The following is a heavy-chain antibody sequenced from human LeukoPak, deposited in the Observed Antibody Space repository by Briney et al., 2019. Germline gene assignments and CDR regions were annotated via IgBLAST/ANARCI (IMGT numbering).Heavy chain of an antibody. CDR3: AKVAFRSSSYISGIES. J-gene: IGHJ4*02. D-gene: IGHD6-6*01. Sequence: GGSLRLSCAASGFTVSSNYMSWVRQAPGKGLEWVSVIYSGGSTYYAGSVKGRFTISRDNSKNTLFLQMNTLRAEDTAIYYCAKVAFRSSSYISGIESWGQGTLVTVSS. CDR2: IYSGGST. V-gene: IGHV3-53*01. CDR1: GFTVSSNY.